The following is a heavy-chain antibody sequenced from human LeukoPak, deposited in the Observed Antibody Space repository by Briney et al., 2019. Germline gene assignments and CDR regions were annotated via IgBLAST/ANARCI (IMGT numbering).Heavy chain of an antibody. D-gene: IGHD6-13*01. CDR2: ISHDGRIK. CDR1: GFTFNACP. Sequence: GGSLRLSCATSGFTFNACPMHWVRQAPGKGLEWLTLISHDGRIKFYADSVKGRFTISRDNSKNTLYLQMNSLRAEDTAVYYCARTDYSSSWYYFDYWGQGTLVTVSS. J-gene: IGHJ4*02. CDR3: ARTDYSSSWYYFDY. V-gene: IGHV3-30*14.